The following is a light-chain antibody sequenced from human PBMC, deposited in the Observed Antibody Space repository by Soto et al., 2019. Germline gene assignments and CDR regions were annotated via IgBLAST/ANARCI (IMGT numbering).Light chain of an antibody. CDR1: QSISSW. J-gene: IGKJ1*01. V-gene: IGKV1-5*03. Sequence: DIQLTQSPSTLSASVGDRVTITCRASQSISSWLAWYQQKPGKAPKFLIYKTSNLESGVPSRFSGSGSGTEFTLTISSLQPDDLATYHCQYYNNYCWTFGQGTKVEIK. CDR2: KTS. CDR3: QYYNNYCWT.